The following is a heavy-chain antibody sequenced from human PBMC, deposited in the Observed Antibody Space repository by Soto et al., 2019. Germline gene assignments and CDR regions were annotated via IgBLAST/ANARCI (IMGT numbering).Heavy chain of an antibody. D-gene: IGHD1-26*01. V-gene: IGHV1-69*13. CDR3: ARSGSYYAYNWFDP. Sequence: ASVKVSCKASGGTFSSYAISWVRQAPGQGLEWMGGIIPIFGTANYAQKFQGRVTITADESTSTAYMELSSLRSEDTAVYYCARSGSYYAYNWFDPWGQGTLVTVSS. J-gene: IGHJ5*02. CDR2: IIPIFGTA. CDR1: GGTFSSYA.